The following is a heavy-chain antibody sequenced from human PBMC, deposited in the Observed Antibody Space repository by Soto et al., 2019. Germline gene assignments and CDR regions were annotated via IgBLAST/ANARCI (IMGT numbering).Heavy chain of an antibody. CDR2: SSFDGNYQ. CDR3: AKDWQEKWPTENFDY. D-gene: IGHD5-12*01. V-gene: IGHV3-30*18. Sequence: QVQLVESGGGVVQPGRSLRLSCAASGFTFSSCAMHWVRQAPGKGLEWVAVSSFDGNYQYYADSVKGRFTISRDNSKNTLYLQMNSLRAEDTAVYYCAKDWQEKWPTENFDYWGQGALVTVSS. CDR1: GFTFSSCA. J-gene: IGHJ4*02.